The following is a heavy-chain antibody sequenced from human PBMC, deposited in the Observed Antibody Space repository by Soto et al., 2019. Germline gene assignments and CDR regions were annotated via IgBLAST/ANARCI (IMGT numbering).Heavy chain of an antibody. V-gene: IGHV3-21*01. CDR1: GFTFSSYS. D-gene: IGHD2-15*01. CDR3: ARAYCRGGSCYSGDLFDY. Sequence: NPGGSLRLSCAASGFTFSSYSMNWVRQAPGKGLEWVSSISSSSSYIYYADSLKGRFTISRDNAKNSLYLQVNSLRAEDTAVYYCARAYCRGGSCYSGDLFDYWGQGTLVTVSS. CDR2: ISSSSSYI. J-gene: IGHJ4*02.